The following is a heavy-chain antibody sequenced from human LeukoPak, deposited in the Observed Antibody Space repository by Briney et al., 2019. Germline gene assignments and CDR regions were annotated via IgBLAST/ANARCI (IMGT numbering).Heavy chain of an antibody. Sequence: ASVKVSCKASGYTFTGYYMHWVRQAPGQGLEWMGWINPNSGGTNYAQKFQGRVTMTRNTSISTAYMELSSLRSEDTAVYYCARGPSRYYDFWSGLFGMDVWGQGTTVTVSS. D-gene: IGHD3-3*01. V-gene: IGHV1-2*02. CDR3: ARGPSRYYDFWSGLFGMDV. CDR2: INPNSGGT. J-gene: IGHJ6*02. CDR1: GYTFTGYY.